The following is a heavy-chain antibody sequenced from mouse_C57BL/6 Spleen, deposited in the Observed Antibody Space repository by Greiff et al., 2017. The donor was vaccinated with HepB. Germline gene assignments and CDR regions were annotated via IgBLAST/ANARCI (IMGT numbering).Heavy chain of an antibody. CDR1: GYTFPSYW. V-gene: IGHV1-72*01. Sequence: QVQLKQPGAELVKLGASVKLSCKAFGYTFPSYWMPWVKQRPGRGLEWIGRFDPNSGGTKYNEKFKGKATLTVDKPSSTPYMQLSSLTAEDSAVYYCAKLTGYFDYWGQGTTLTVSS. CDR2: FDPNSGGT. J-gene: IGHJ2*01. CDR3: AKLTGYFDY. D-gene: IGHD4-1*01.